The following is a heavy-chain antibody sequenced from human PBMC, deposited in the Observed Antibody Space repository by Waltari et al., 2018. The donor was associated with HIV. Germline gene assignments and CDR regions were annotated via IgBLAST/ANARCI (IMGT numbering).Heavy chain of an antibody. CDR2: IYTSGST. V-gene: IGHV4-4*07. CDR1: GGSISSYY. J-gene: IGHJ4*02. Sequence: QVQLQESGPGLVKPSETLSLTCTVSGGSISSYYWSWIRQPAGKGLEWIGRIYTSGSTNYNPYLKIRVTMSVDTSKNQFSRKLSSVTAADTAVYYCARGANMVVVPAAINYFDYWGQGTLVTVSS. D-gene: IGHD2-2*01. CDR3: ARGANMVVVPAAINYFDY.